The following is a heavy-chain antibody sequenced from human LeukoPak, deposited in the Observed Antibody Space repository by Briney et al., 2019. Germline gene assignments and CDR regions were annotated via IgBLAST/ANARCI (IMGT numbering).Heavy chain of an antibody. Sequence: ASVKVSCKASGGTFSSYGISWVRQAPGQGLEWMGWISAYNGNTNYAQKLQGRVTMTTDTSTSTAYMELRSLRSDDTAVYYCARNRGRPYYYDSSGYLDYWGQGTLVTVSS. V-gene: IGHV1-18*01. CDR2: ISAYNGNT. CDR1: GGTFSSYG. CDR3: ARNRGRPYYYDSSGYLDY. D-gene: IGHD3-22*01. J-gene: IGHJ4*02.